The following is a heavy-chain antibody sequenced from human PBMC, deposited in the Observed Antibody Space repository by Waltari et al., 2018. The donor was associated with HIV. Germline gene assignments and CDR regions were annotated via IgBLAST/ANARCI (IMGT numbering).Heavy chain of an antibody. CDR2: MTLSGSP. D-gene: IGHD2-21*01. J-gene: IGHJ6*01. CDR3: ARDLHVFLGVSYAYHGLDV. CDR1: GAPVNSDSFS. Sequence: QVQLQESGPGLVRPSGTLSLPCAVSGAPVNSDSFSWSWIRQPPGEALELLALMTLSGSPAYNPSLKFLVSISLAPSSHQVSLHIASVTAAHTTRYFCARDLHVFLGVSYAYHGLDVWGPGTTFIFSS. V-gene: IGHV4-61*01.